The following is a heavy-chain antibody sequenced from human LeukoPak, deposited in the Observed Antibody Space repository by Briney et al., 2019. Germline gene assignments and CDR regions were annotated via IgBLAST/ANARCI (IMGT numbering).Heavy chain of an antibody. CDR3: ARDSRTPGRVDPAYYYDSSGYYDY. CDR1: GGSFSGYY. CDR2: INHSGST. D-gene: IGHD3-22*01. V-gene: IGHV4-34*01. J-gene: IGHJ4*02. Sequence: PSETLSLTCAVYGGSFSGYYWSWIRQPPGKGLEWIGEINHSGSTNYNPSLKSRVTISVDTSKNQFSLKLSSVTAADTAVYYCARDSRTPGRVDPAYYYDSSGYYDYWGQGTLVTVSS.